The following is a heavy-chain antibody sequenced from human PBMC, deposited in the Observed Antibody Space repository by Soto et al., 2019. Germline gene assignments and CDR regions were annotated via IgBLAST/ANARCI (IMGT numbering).Heavy chain of an antibody. CDR1: GDSINSDNYY. V-gene: IGHV4-39*01. D-gene: IGHD3-9*01. CDR2: IYYRGNT. J-gene: IGHJ4*02. CDR3: ARLEGLATISYYFDY. Sequence: QLQLQESGPGLVKPSETLSLTCSVSGDSINSDNYYWGWIRQPPGKGLEWIGSIYYRGNTYYNPSLQTRVTISLDKSKSQFSLKLNSVPAADSAVYFCARLEGLATISYYFDYWGQGTLVTVSS.